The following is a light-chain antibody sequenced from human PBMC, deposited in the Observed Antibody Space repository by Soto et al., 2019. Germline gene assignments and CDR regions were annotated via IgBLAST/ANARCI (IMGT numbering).Light chain of an antibody. CDR3: CSYAGSSTYV. Sequence: SVLTQPASVSGSPGQSITISCTGTSSDVGSYNLVSWYQQHPGKAPKLMIYEGSKRPSGVSNRFSGSKSGNTASLTISGLQAEDEADYYCCSYAGSSTYVFGTGTKVTFL. CDR2: EGS. CDR1: SSDVGSYNL. V-gene: IGLV2-23*01. J-gene: IGLJ1*01.